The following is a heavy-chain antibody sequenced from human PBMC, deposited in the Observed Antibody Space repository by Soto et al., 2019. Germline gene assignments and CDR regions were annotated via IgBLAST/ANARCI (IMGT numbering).Heavy chain of an antibody. CDR3: AKDRVMAKREPFDY. D-gene: IGHD3-16*01. CDR1: GFTFSSYG. Sequence: GGSLRLSCAASGFTFSSYGMHWVRQAPGKGLEWVAVISYDGSNKYYADSVKGRFTISRDNSKNTLYLQMNSLRAEDTAVYYCAKDRVMAKREPFDYWGQGTLVTVSS. V-gene: IGHV3-30*18. CDR2: ISYDGSNK. J-gene: IGHJ4*02.